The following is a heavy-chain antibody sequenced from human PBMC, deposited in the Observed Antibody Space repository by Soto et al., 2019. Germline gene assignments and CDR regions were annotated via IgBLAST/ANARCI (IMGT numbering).Heavy chain of an antibody. CDR3: ARWSYLDY. V-gene: IGHV3-23*01. CDR1: GFSFGSYA. Sequence: GGSLRLSCAASGFSFGSYALSWVRQAPGKGLEWVSTISGSDGKTFYADSVKGRFSISRDTSQSTLYLQMNSLRADDTAMYYCARWSYLDYWGQRTRVTVPS. J-gene: IGHJ4*02. D-gene: IGHD3-3*01. CDR2: ISGSDGKT.